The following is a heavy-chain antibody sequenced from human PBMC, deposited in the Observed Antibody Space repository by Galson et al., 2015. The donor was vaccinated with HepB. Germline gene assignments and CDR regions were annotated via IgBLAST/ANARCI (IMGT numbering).Heavy chain of an antibody. V-gene: IGHV2-5*01. Sequence: PALVKPTQTLTLTRTLSGFSLRTSGVGVGWIRQPPGKALEWLALIYWNDDKRYRPSLKSRFTINKDTSKNQVVLTMTNMDPVDAGTYFCARSLGLVGPYFDFWGQGTLVSVSS. J-gene: IGHJ4*02. CDR3: ARSLGLVGPYFDF. CDR1: GFSLRTSGVG. CDR2: IYWNDDK. D-gene: IGHD2-8*02.